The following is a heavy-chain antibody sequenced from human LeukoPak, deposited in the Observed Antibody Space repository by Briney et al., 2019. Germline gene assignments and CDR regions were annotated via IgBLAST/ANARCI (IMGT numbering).Heavy chain of an antibody. CDR1: GGSISSGGYY. D-gene: IGHD6-13*01. CDR2: IYYSGST. J-gene: IGHJ5*02. CDR3: AREGLRAAAGNSWFDP. Sequence: SQTLSLTCTVSGGSISSGGYYWSWIRQHPGKGLEWIGYIYYSGSTYYNPSLKSRVTISVDTSKNQFSLKLSSVTAADTAVYYCAREGLRAAAGNSWFDPWGQGTLVTVSS. V-gene: IGHV4-31*03.